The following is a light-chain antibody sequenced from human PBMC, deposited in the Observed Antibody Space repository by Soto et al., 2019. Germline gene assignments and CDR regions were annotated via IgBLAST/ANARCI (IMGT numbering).Light chain of an antibody. CDR1: QSISSW. CDR2: KAS. V-gene: IGKV1-5*03. Sequence: DIQMTQSLSTLSASVGDRVTITCRASQSISSWLAWYQQKPGKAPKLLIYKASSLESGVPSRFSGSGSGTEFTRTISSLQPDDFATYYCQQYNSYPYTFGQGTKLEIK. J-gene: IGKJ2*01. CDR3: QQYNSYPYT.